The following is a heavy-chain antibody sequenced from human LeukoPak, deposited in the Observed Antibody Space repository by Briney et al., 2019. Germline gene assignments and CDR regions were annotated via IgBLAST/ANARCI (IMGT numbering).Heavy chain of an antibody. V-gene: IGHV4-59*01. J-gene: IGHJ3*02. CDR3: ARDRTLRYFDWLLTQEGAFDI. Sequence: PSETLSLTCTVSGGSISSYYWSWIRQPPGEGLEWIGYISYSGSTNYNSSLKSRVTISVDTSKNQFSLKLSSVTAADTAVYYCARDRTLRYFDWLLTQEGAFDIWGQGTMVTVSS. CDR1: GGSISSYY. CDR2: ISYSGST. D-gene: IGHD3-9*01.